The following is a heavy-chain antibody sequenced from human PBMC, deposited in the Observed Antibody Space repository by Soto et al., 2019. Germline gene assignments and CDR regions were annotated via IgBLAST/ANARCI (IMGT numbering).Heavy chain of an antibody. D-gene: IGHD3-16*01. Sequence: GSLRLSCAAPGFTFSSYGMHWVRQAPGKGLEWVAVISYDGSNKYYADSVKGRFTISRDNSKNTLYLQMNSLRAEDTAVYYCAKDPGGGDYVSSSPYDYWGQGT. J-gene: IGHJ4*02. CDR2: ISYDGSNK. CDR3: AKDPGGGDYVSSSPYDY. V-gene: IGHV3-30*18. CDR1: GFTFSSYG.